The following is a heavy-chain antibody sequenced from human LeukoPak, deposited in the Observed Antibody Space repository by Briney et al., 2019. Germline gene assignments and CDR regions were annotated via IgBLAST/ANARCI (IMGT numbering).Heavy chain of an antibody. J-gene: IGHJ4*02. D-gene: IGHD3-16*01. Sequence: GRSLRLSCAPSGFTFSSYGMHWVRQAPGKGLEWVASISYDVTNKYCVDSVRGRFTVSRDNGKNSLYLQMNGLRAEDTGFYFSARDDGGDNNWGSIDYWGQGTLVTVSS. V-gene: IGHV3-30*03. CDR3: ARDDGGDNNWGSIDY. CDR2: ISYDVTNK. CDR1: GFTFSSYG.